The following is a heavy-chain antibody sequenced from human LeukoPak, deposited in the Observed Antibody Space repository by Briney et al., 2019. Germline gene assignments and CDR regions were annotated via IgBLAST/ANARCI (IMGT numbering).Heavy chain of an antibody. CDR3: ARDKEVLNYNDSSGYPHYYYYGMDV. J-gene: IGHJ6*02. V-gene: IGHV3-21*01. Sequence: MPGGSLRLSCAASGFTFSSYSMNWVRQAPGKGLEWVSSISSSSGYIYYADSVKGRFTISRDNAKNSLYLQMNSLRAEDTAVYYCARDKEVLNYNDSSGYPHYYYYGMDVWGQGTTVTVSS. CDR2: ISSSSGYI. D-gene: IGHD3-22*01. CDR1: GFTFSSYS.